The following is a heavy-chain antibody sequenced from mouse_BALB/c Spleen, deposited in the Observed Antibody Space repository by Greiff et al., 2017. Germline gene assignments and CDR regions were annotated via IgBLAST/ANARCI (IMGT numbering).Heavy chain of an antibody. CDR1: GFTFSSYA. CDR3: ARGDYRYGFDY. J-gene: IGHJ2*01. Sequence: EVQLVESGGGLVKPGGSLKLSCAASGFTFSSYAMSWVRQSPEKRLEWVAEISSGGSYTYYPDTVTGRFTISRDNAKNTLYLEMSSLRSEDTAMYYCARGDYRYGFDYWGQGTTLTVSS. V-gene: IGHV5-9-4*01. CDR2: ISSGGSYT. D-gene: IGHD2-14*01.